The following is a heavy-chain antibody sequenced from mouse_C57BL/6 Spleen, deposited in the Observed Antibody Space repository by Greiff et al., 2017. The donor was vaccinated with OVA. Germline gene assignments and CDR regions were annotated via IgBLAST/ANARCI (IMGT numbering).Heavy chain of an antibody. Sequence: EVQLQQSGPELLKPGASVKISCQASGYSFTDYNMNWVKQRNGKSLEWIGVITPNYGTPSYTQPFKGKATLTVDQSSSPAYMQLNSLTSEESAVYCCAISDGNYPMDYWGQGTSGTVAA. V-gene: IGHV1-39*01. CDR2: ITPNYGTP. D-gene: IGHD2-1*01. CDR3: AISDGNYPMDY. J-gene: IGHJ4*01. CDR1: GYSFTDYN.